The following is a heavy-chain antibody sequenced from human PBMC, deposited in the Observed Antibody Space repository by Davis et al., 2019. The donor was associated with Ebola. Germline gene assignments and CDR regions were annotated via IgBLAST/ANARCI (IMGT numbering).Heavy chain of an antibody. V-gene: IGHV3-48*02. J-gene: IGHJ4*02. CDR1: GFTFSYYN. Sequence: GGSLRLSCAASGFTFSYYNMNWVRQAPGKGLEWVSYISDRGTTIFYADSVKGRFTISRDNAKDSVYLQMNSLRDEDTAVYYCARGGYYDSSGYYYRFDYWGQGTLVTVSS. CDR3: ARGGYYDSSGYYYRFDY. CDR2: ISDRGTTI. D-gene: IGHD3-22*01.